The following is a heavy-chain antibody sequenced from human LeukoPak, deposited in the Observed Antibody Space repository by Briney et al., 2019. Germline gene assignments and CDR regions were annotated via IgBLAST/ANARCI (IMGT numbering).Heavy chain of an antibody. V-gene: IGHV3-15*01. CDR1: GFTFSNAW. CDR3: TTDRSGTFDD. Sequence: PGGSLRLSCAASGFTFSNAWMSWVRQAPGKGLEWVGRIKSKINGGTIDYAAPVKGRFTISRDDSKNTVHLQLNGLQTEDTALYYCTTDRSGTFDDWGQGTLVMVSS. CDR2: IKSKINGGTI. D-gene: IGHD5-12*01. J-gene: IGHJ4*02.